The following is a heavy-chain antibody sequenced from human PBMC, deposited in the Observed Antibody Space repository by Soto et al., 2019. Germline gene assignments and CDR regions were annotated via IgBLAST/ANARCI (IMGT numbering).Heavy chain of an antibody. CDR1: GGSFSGYY. CDR2: INHSGST. D-gene: IGHD3-10*01. V-gene: IGHV4-34*01. CDR3: AREVPGYYYGMDV. J-gene: IGHJ6*02. Sequence: SETLSLTCAVYGGSFSGYYWSWIRQPPGKGLEWIGEINHSGSTNYNPSLKSRVTISVDTSKNQFSLKLSSVTAADTAVYYCAREVPGYYYGMDVWGQGTTVTVS.